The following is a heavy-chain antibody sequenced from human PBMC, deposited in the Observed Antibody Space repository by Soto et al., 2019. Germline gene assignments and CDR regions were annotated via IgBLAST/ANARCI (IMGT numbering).Heavy chain of an antibody. V-gene: IGHV1-2*02. D-gene: IGHD3-3*01. CDR1: GYTFSGFY. J-gene: IGHJ4*02. CDR2: INPNSGGT. CDR3: ARGPSAVNYDFWSGPPNFDY. Sequence: ASVKVSCKASGYTFSGFYMHWVRQAPGQGLEWMGWINPNSGGTKSAEKFQGRVTMTTDTSTSTAYMELRSLRSDDTAVYYCARGPSAVNYDFWSGPPNFDYWGQGTLVTVSS.